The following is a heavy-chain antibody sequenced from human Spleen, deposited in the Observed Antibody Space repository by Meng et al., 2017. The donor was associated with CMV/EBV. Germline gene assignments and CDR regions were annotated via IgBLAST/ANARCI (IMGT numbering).Heavy chain of an antibody. CDR1: GFTFSSYA. CDR3: ARGNTAEGITIFGVGGVGYYYYGMDV. CDR2: ISYDGSNK. Sequence: GSLRLSCAASGFTFSSYAMYWVRQAPGKGLEWVAVISYDGSNKYYADSVKGRFTISRDNAKNSLYLQMNSLRAEDRAVFYWARGNTAEGITIFGVGGVGYYYYGMDVWGQGTTVTVSS. J-gene: IGHJ6*02. V-gene: IGHV3-30-3*01. D-gene: IGHD3-3*01.